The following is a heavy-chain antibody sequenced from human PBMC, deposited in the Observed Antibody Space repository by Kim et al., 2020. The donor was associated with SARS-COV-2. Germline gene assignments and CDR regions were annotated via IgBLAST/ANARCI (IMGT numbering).Heavy chain of an antibody. V-gene: IGHV4-34*01. D-gene: IGHD3-3*01. CDR3: ARGVRFLEWLLPNWFDP. CDR2: INHSGST. Sequence: SETLSLTCAVYGGSFSGYYWSWIRQPPGKGLEWIGEINHSGSTNYNPSLKSRVTISVDTSKNQFSLKLSSVTAADTAVYYCARGVRFLEWLLPNWFDPWGQGTLVTVSS. CDR1: GGSFSGYY. J-gene: IGHJ5*02.